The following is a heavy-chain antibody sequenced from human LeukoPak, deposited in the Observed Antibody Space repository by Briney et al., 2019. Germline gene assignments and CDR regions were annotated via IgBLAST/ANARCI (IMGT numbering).Heavy chain of an antibody. CDR2: IYSGGST. V-gene: IGHV3-53*05. CDR1: GSTVSSNY. CDR3: ARVAYYDSSSLRYFQH. D-gene: IGHD3-22*01. J-gene: IGHJ1*01. Sequence: GGSLRLSCAASGSTVSSNYMSWVRQAPGKGLEWVSVIYSGGSTYYADSVKGRFTISRDNSKNTLYLQMNSLRAEDTAVYYCARVAYYDSSSLRYFQHWGQGTLVTVSS.